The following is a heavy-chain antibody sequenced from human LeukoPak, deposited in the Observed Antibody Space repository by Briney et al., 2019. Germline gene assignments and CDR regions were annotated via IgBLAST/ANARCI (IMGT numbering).Heavy chain of an antibody. CDR3: ARSFFQWNYGSCLDS. V-gene: IGHV3-30*04. J-gene: IGHJ1*01. CDR1: GFTFSSYA. Sequence: GGSLRLSCAASGFTFSSYAMHWVRQAPGKGLEWVAVISYDGSNKYYADSVKGRFTISRDNSKNTVYLQMNSLRPEDTAVYSCARSFFQWNYGSCLDSWGQGTLVTVSS. D-gene: IGHD1-7*01. CDR2: ISYDGSNK.